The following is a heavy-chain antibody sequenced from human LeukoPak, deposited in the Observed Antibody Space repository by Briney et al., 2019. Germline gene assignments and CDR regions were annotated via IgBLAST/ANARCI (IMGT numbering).Heavy chain of an antibody. CDR1: GGSISSYY. D-gene: IGHD6-13*01. Sequence: SETLSLTCTVSGGSISSYYWSWIRQPPGRGLEWIGYIYYSGSTNYNPSLKSRVTISVDTSKNQFSLKLSSVTAADTAVYYCARSGYTDAFDIWGQGTMVTVSS. CDR3: ARSGYTDAFDI. J-gene: IGHJ3*02. V-gene: IGHV4-59*01. CDR2: IYYSGST.